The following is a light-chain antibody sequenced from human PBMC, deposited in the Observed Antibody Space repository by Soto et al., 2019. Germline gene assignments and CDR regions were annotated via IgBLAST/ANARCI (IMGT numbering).Light chain of an antibody. V-gene: IGLV2-18*02. CDR3: SSYTSTTTFVI. J-gene: IGLJ2*01. Sequence: QSALTQPPSVSGSPGQSVTISCTGTSSDVGTYNRVSWYQQPPGTAPRLMIYEVSNRRSGVPDRFSGSKSGNTASLTISGLQPEDEADCDCSSYTSTTTFVIFGGGTKLTVL. CDR1: SSDVGTYNR. CDR2: EVS.